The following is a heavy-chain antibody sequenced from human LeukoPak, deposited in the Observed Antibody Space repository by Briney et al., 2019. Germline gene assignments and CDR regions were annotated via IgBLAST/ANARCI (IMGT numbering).Heavy chain of an antibody. CDR1: GFTFSTDA. D-gene: IGHD4-17*01. V-gene: IGHV3-23*01. Sequence: GGSLRLSCAASGFTFSTDAMSWVRQAPGLGLEWVSTITGTGGSTYYADSVKGRFTISRDNSKNTLYLQMNSLRAEDTAVYYCARDSYGDFSSDYWGQGTLVTVSS. J-gene: IGHJ4*02. CDR3: ARDSYGDFSSDY. CDR2: ITGTGGST.